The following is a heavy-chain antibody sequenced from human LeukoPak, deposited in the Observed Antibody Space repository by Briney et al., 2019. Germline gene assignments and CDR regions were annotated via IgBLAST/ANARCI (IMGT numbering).Heavy chain of an antibody. D-gene: IGHD1-26*01. V-gene: IGHV5-51*01. CDR3: ARHVGSYWGTFDY. J-gene: IGHJ4*02. CDR1: GYNFATYW. CDR2: IYPGDSDT. Sequence: GESLKISCKGSGYNFATYWIGWVRQMPGKGLEWMGVIYPGDSDTRYSPSLQGQVTISADKSISTAYLQWSSLKASDTAMYYCARHVGSYWGTFDYWGQGTLVTVSS.